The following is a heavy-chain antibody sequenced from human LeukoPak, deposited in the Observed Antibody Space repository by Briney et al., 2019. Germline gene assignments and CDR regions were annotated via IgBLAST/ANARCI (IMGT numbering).Heavy chain of an antibody. D-gene: IGHD6-13*01. CDR3: AKPGIAAAGTFGAFDI. CDR1: GFTFSTYA. V-gene: IGHV3-23*01. CDR2: ISGGDGIT. J-gene: IGHJ3*02. Sequence: GGSLRLSCAASGFTFSTYAMNWVRQAPGKGLEWVSAISGGDGITYYADSVKGRFTISRDSSKNTLYLQMNSLRAEDTAVYYCAKPGIAAAGTFGAFDIWGQGTMVTVSS.